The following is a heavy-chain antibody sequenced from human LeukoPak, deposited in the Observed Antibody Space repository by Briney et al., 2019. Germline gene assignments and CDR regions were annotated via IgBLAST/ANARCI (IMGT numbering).Heavy chain of an antibody. V-gene: IGHV3-23*01. J-gene: IGHJ4*02. Sequence: PGGSLRLSCAASGFTFSTYAMSWVRQAPGKGLEWVSAIRGSGGSTYYADSVKGRFTFSRDNSKNTLYLQMNSLRAEDTAVYYCARVFNSQHDYWGQGTLVTVSS. D-gene: IGHD2-2*01. CDR2: IRGSGGST. CDR3: ARVFNSQHDY. CDR1: GFTFSTYA.